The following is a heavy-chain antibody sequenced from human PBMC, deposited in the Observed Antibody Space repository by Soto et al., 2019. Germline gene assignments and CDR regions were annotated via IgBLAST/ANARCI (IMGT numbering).Heavy chain of an antibody. Sequence: QVQLVESGGGVVQPGRSLRLSCAASGFTFSSYGMHWVRQAPGKGLEWVAVIWYDGSNKYYADSVKGRFTISRDNSKNTLYLQMNSLRAEDTAVYYCARDYCSGGSGLNFDYWGQGTLVTVS. J-gene: IGHJ4*02. CDR2: IWYDGSNK. CDR1: GFTFSSYG. CDR3: ARDYCSGGSGLNFDY. D-gene: IGHD2-15*01. V-gene: IGHV3-33*01.